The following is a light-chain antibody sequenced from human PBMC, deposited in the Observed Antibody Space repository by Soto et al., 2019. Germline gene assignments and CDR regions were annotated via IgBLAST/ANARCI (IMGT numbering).Light chain of an antibody. CDR2: KAS. V-gene: IGKV1-5*03. CDR3: QQYNSYPWT. Sequence: GDRVTITCRASQSISSWLAWYQQKPGKAPKLLIYKASSLESGVPSRFSGSGSGTEFTLTISSLQPDDFATYYCQQYNSYPWTFGQGTKVDIK. CDR1: QSISSW. J-gene: IGKJ1*01.